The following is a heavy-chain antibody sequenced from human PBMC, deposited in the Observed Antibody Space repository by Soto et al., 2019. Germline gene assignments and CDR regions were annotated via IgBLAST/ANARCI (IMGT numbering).Heavy chain of an antibody. CDR1: GFTFSSYA. Sequence: GGSLRLSCAASGFTFSSYAMSWVRQAPGKGLEWVSAISGSGGSTYYADSVKGRFTISRDNSKNPLYLQMNSLRAEDTAVYYCAKDLLGYCSGGSCYPFDYWGQGTLVTVS. CDR2: ISGSGGST. J-gene: IGHJ4*02. V-gene: IGHV3-23*01. CDR3: AKDLLGYCSGGSCYPFDY. D-gene: IGHD2-15*01.